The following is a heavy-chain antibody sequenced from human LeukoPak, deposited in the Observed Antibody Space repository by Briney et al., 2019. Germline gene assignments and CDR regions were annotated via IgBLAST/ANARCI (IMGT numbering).Heavy chain of an antibody. V-gene: IGHV3-7*01. CDR3: ATPADDY. CDR1: GFTFSTSY. CDR2: IKEDGSKK. Sequence: GGSLRLSCAASGFTFSTSYMSWVRQAPGKGLEWVANIKEDGSKKSYADSVKGRFTISRDNAKSSLYLQMNSLRAEDTALYYCATPADDYWGQGTPVTVSS. J-gene: IGHJ4*02.